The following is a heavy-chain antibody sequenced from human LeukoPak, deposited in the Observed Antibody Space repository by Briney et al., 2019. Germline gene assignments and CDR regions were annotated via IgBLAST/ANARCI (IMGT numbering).Heavy chain of an antibody. D-gene: IGHD3-22*01. Sequence: SGGSLRLSCAASGFTFSSYEMNWVRQAPGKGLEWISYISSSGSSISYADSVKGRFTISRDNAKNSLNLQMNSLRAEDTAVYYCARRAGDYSHPYDYWGQGTLVTVSS. CDR1: GFTFSSYE. CDR3: ARRAGDYSHPYDY. V-gene: IGHV3-48*03. CDR2: ISSSGSSI. J-gene: IGHJ4*02.